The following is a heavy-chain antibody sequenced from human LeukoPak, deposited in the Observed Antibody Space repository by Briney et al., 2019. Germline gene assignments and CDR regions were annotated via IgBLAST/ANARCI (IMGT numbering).Heavy chain of an antibody. D-gene: IGHD2-2*01. CDR3: ARYDGYCSSTSCYGWFDP. V-gene: IGHV3-23*01. Sequence: GGSLRLSCAASGFTFSIYSMTWVRQAPGKGLEWVSSISDSGSAYYADSVKGRFTFSRDNSKNTLFLQMNSLRAEDTAVYYCARYDGYCSSTSCYGWFDPWGQGTLVTVSS. CDR2: ISDSGSA. CDR1: GFTFSIYS. J-gene: IGHJ5*02.